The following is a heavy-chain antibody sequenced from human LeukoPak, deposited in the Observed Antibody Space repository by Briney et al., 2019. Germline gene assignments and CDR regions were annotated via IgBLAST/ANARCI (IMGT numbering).Heavy chain of an antibody. CDR3: ARPYYYDSRIDP. CDR2: TYYSGST. CDR1: GGSISSGVYY. V-gene: IGHV4-30-4*01. Sequence: SETLSLTCTVSGGSISSGVYYWSWIRQPPGKGLEWIGYTYYSGSTYYNPSLKSRATISVDTSKNQFSLKLTSVTAVDTAEYYCARPYYYDSRIDPWGQGTLVTVSS. D-gene: IGHD3-22*01. J-gene: IGHJ5*02.